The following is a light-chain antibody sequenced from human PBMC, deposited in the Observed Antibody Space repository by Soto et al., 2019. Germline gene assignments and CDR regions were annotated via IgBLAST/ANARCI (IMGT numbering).Light chain of an antibody. J-gene: IGKJ2*01. V-gene: IGKV1-39*01. Sequence: DIQMTQSPSSLSASVGDRVTITCRASQSLSSYLNWYQQKPGKAPKLLIYAASSLQSGVPSRFSGSGSGTDFTLTISSLQPEDFATYYFQQSYSTPYTFGQGTKLEIK. CDR2: AAS. CDR3: QQSYSTPYT. CDR1: QSLSSY.